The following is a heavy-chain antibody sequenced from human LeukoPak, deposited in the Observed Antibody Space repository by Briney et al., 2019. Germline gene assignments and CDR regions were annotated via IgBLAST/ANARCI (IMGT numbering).Heavy chain of an antibody. CDR2: IYTSGST. D-gene: IGHD6-13*01. J-gene: IGHJ5*02. CDR3: ARDEARSSSWYRWFDP. V-gene: IGHV4-4*07. CDR1: GGSISSYY. Sequence: SSETLSLTCTVSGGSISSYYWSWIRQPAGKGLEWIGRIYTSGSTNYNPSLKSRVTMSVDTSKSQFSLKLSSVTAADTAVYYCARDEARSSSWYRWFDPWGQGTLVTVSS.